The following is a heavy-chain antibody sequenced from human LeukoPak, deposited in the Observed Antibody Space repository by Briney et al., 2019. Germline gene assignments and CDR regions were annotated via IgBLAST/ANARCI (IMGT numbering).Heavy chain of an antibody. D-gene: IGHD6-19*01. CDR3: ARGVTPSRIAVAVGY. J-gene: IGHJ4*02. CDR2: IIHRGST. CDR1: GGSFSGYF. V-gene: IGHV4-34*01. Sequence: KPSETLSLTCAVYGGSFSGYFWSWIRQPPGKGLEWIGEIIHRGSTNYNPSLKSRVTISVDASKSQFSLKLSFVTAADTAVYYCARGVTPSRIAVAVGYWGQGTLVTVSS.